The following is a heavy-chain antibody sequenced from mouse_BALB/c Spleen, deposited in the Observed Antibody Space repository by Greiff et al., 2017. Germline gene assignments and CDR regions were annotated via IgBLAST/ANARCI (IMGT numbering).Heavy chain of an antibody. CDR2: ISNGGGST. CDR1: GFTFSSYT. J-gene: IGHJ4*01. CDR3: ARQGLRPHYYAMDY. Sequence: EVQRVESGGGLVQPGGSLKLSCAASGFTFSSYTMSWVRQTPEKRLEWVAYISNGGGSTYYPDTVKGRFTISRDNAKNTLYLQMSSLKYEDTAMYYCARQGLRPHYYAMDYWGQGTSVTVSS. V-gene: IGHV5-12-2*01. D-gene: IGHD2-4*01.